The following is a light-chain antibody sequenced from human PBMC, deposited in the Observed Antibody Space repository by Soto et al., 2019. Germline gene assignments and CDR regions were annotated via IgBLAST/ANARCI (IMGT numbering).Light chain of an antibody. V-gene: IGKV1-39*01. J-gene: IGKJ4*01. CDR3: QQRSNWPPLT. CDR2: AAS. CDR1: QNIFTY. Sequence: DIQVTQSPSSLSASVGDRVTITCRASQNIFTYLNWYQQRPGKAPNLLIYAASNLQSGVPSRFSGSGSGTDFTLTISSLQPEDFAVYYCQQRSNWPPLTFGGGTKVEIK.